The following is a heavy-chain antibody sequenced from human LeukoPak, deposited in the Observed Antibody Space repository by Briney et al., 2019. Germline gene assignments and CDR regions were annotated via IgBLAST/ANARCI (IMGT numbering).Heavy chain of an antibody. D-gene: IGHD1-1*01. J-gene: IGHJ4*02. CDR3: TRGVPTGTDYFDY. Sequence: PGGSLRLSCAASGFTFSSYWMSWVRQAPGKGLEWVANIKQDGSEKYYVDSVRGRFTISRDNAKNSLYLQMNSLRAEDTAVYYCTRGVPTGTDYFDYWGQGTLVTVSS. CDR1: GFTFSSYW. V-gene: IGHV3-7*01. CDR2: IKQDGSEK.